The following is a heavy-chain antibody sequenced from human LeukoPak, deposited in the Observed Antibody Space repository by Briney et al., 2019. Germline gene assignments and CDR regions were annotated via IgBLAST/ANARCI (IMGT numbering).Heavy chain of an antibody. CDR1: GFTFSTYW. Sequence: GGSLRLSCAASGFTFSTYWMHWVRQAPGKGLVWVSRINSDGSSTSYADSVKGRFTISRDNAKNTLYLQMNSLRAEDTAVYYCARDYGCSSTSCYAGAEYCQHWGQGTLVTVSS. J-gene: IGHJ1*01. CDR2: INSDGSST. CDR3: ARDYGCSSTSCYAGAEYCQH. V-gene: IGHV3-74*01. D-gene: IGHD2-2*01.